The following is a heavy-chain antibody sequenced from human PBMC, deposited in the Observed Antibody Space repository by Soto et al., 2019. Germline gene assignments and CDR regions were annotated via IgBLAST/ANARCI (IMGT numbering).Heavy chain of an antibody. CDR2: INSDGSST. CDR3: ARDGQWLVLWNPWFDP. Sequence: EVQLVESGGGLVQPGGSLRLSCAASGFTFSSYWMHWVRQAPGKGLVWVSRINSDGSSTSYADSVKVRFTISRDNXKXXLYLQTNGLRAEDTAVYYCARDGQWLVLWNPWFDPWGQGTLVTVSS. D-gene: IGHD6-19*01. CDR1: GFTFSSYW. J-gene: IGHJ5*02. V-gene: IGHV3-74*01.